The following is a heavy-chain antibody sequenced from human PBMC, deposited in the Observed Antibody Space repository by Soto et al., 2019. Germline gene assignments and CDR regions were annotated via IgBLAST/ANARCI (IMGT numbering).Heavy chain of an antibody. V-gene: IGHV4-59*08. CDR1: GGSISSYY. D-gene: IGHD2-2*01. Sequence: QVQLQESGPGLVKPSETLSLTCTVSGGSISSYYWSWIRQPPGKGLEWIGYIYYSGSTNYNPSLKSRGTISVDTSKNQFSLKLSSVTAADTAVYYCARHEGIVVVPAASGYGMDVWGQGTTVTVSS. CDR3: ARHEGIVVVPAASGYGMDV. CDR2: IYYSGST. J-gene: IGHJ6*02.